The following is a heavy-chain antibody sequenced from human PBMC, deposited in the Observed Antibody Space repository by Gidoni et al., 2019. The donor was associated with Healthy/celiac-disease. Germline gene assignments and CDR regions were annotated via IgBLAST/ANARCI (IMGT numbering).Heavy chain of an antibody. D-gene: IGHD1-26*01. CDR1: GLPFGDYS. CDR2: IRSKAYGGTT. Sequence: EVQMVESGGGLVKPGRSLRLSCTASGLPFGDYSMSWFRQAPGKGLEWVGFIRSKAYGGTTEYAASVKGRFTISRDDSKSIAYLQMNSLKTEDTAVYYCTRDRGATNAFDIWGQGTMVTVSS. CDR3: TRDRGATNAFDI. J-gene: IGHJ3*02. V-gene: IGHV3-49*05.